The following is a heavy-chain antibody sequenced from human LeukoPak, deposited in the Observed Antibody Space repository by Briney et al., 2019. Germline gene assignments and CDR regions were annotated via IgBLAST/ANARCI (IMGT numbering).Heavy chain of an antibody. Sequence: GGSLRLSCAASGFTFSSYSMNWVRQAPGKGLEWVSSISSSSSYIYYADSVKGRFTISRDNTKNSLYLQMNSLRAEDTAVYYCASSFGVVIIDYWGQGTLVTVSS. CDR2: ISSSSSYI. V-gene: IGHV3-21*01. CDR3: ASSFGVVIIDY. CDR1: GFTFSSYS. J-gene: IGHJ4*02. D-gene: IGHD3-3*01.